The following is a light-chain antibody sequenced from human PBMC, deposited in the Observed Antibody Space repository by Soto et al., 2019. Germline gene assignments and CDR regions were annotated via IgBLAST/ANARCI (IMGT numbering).Light chain of an antibody. J-gene: IGLJ1*01. CDR1: SSDVGGYNY. V-gene: IGLV2-11*01. CDR2: DVS. Sequence: QSALTQPGSVSGSPGQSVTISCTGTSSDVGGYNYVSWYQQHPGKAPKFLIYDVSMRPSGVPYRFSGSKSGNTASLTISGLQAEDEADYYCGSYAGSYTYVFGTGTKLTVL. CDR3: GSYAGSYTYV.